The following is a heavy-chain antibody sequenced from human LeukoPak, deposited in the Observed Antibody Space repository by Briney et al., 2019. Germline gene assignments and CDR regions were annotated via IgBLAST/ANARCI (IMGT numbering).Heavy chain of an antibody. CDR3: ASRLRQAFNI. D-gene: IGHD4-17*01. CDR1: EFTFSSYE. V-gene: IGHV3-48*03. CDR2: ISSSGTTI. J-gene: IGHJ3*02. Sequence: GGSLRLSSAASEFTFSSYEMHWVRQAPGKGLEWVSYISSSGTTIYYADSVKGRFTISRDNAKNSLYLQMNSLRAEDTAVYYCASRLRQAFNIWGQGTMVTVSS.